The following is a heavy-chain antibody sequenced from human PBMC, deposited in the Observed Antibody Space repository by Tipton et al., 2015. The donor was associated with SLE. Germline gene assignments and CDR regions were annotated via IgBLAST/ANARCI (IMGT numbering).Heavy chain of an antibody. J-gene: IGHJ3*02. Sequence: TLSLTCTVSGGSISSSSYYWGWIRQPPGKGLEWIGSIYYSGSTYYNPSLKSRVTISVDTSKNQFSLKLSSVTAADTAVYYCARDSSLSPGAFDIWGQGTMVTVSS. CDR1: GGSISSSSYY. CDR2: IYYSGST. CDR3: ARDSSLSPGAFDI. V-gene: IGHV4-39*07. D-gene: IGHD3-16*01.